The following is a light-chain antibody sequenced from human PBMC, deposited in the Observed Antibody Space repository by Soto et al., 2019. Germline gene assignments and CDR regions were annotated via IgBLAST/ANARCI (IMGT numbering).Light chain of an antibody. Sequence: DIQMTQSPSSLSASVGDRVTFTCRASQGISNYLAWYLQKPGETPKLLIYGASTLQSGVPSRFSGSGSGTDFTLTISSLQPEDVGTYFCQKYDSAPLTFGGGTKVEMK. CDR1: QGISNY. J-gene: IGKJ4*01. V-gene: IGKV1-27*01. CDR3: QKYDSAPLT. CDR2: GAS.